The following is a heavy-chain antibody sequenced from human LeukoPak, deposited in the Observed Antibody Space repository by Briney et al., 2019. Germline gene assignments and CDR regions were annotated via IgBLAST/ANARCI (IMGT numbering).Heavy chain of an antibody. CDR3: ASTYYYDSSGYNYFDY. V-gene: IGHV1-18*01. Sequence: ASVKVSCKASGYTFTSYGISWVRQAPGQGLEWMGWISAYNGNTNYAQKLQGRVTMTTDTSTSTAYMELGSLRSDDTAVYYCASTYYYDSSGYNYFDYWGQGTLVTVSS. J-gene: IGHJ4*02. D-gene: IGHD3-22*01. CDR2: ISAYNGNT. CDR1: GYTFTSYG.